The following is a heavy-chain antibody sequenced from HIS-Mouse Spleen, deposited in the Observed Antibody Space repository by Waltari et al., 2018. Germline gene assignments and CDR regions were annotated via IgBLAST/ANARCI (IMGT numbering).Heavy chain of an antibody. V-gene: IGHV4-4*07. CDR3: ARDFHDFWSGYYGGDKKHDAVDI. CDR2: IYTSGST. Sequence: QVQLQESGPGLVKPSETLSLTCTVSGGSISSYYWSWIRQPAGKGLEWIGRIYTSGSTNSKPSRKSRVTMSVDTSKNQCSLKLSSGTAADTAVYYCARDFHDFWSGYYGGDKKHDAVDIWGQGTMVTVSS. D-gene: IGHD3-3*01. CDR1: GGSISSYY. J-gene: IGHJ3*02.